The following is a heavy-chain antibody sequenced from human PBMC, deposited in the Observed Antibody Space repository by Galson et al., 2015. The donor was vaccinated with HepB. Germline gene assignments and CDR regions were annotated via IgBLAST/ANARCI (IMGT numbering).Heavy chain of an antibody. J-gene: IGHJ3*02. D-gene: IGHD2-2*01. V-gene: IGHV1-2*02. CDR1: GYTFTGYY. Sequence: SVKVSCKASGYTFTGYYMHWVRQAPGQGLEWMGWINPNSGGTNYAQKFQGRVTMTRDTSISTAYMELSRLRSDDTAVYYCATDGSSTSCRSQGAFDIWGQGTMVTVSS. CDR3: ATDGSSTSCRSQGAFDI. CDR2: INPNSGGT.